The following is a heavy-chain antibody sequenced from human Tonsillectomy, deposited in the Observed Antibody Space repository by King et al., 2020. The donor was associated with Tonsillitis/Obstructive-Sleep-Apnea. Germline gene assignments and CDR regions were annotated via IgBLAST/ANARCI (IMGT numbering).Heavy chain of an antibody. Sequence: VQLPQWGAGLLKPSETLSLTCAVYGGSFSDYYWSWIRQPPGKGLEWIGEINHSGSTNYNPSLKSRVTISVDTSKNQFSLKLSSVTAADTAVYYCATYALQRGYEEWGQGTLVTVSS. V-gene: IGHV4-34*01. CDR3: ATYALQRGYEE. CDR1: GGSFSDYY. J-gene: IGHJ4*02. D-gene: IGHD5-12*01. CDR2: INHSGST.